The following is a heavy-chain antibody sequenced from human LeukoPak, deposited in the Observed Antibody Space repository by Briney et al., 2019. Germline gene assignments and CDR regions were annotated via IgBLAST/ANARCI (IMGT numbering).Heavy chain of an antibody. CDR1: GGSISRHY. J-gene: IGHJ3*02. Sequence: PSETLSLTCTVSGGSISRHYWSWIRQPPGKGLEWIGYVYHTGSTNYTPSLRGRVSMSLDTSTSQFSLKLTSVTAADTAVYHCAKHTGYFHGASTNSDAFDIWGQGTMVIVSS. CDR2: VYHTGST. CDR3: AKHTGYFHGASTNSDAFDI. V-gene: IGHV4-59*11. D-gene: IGHD3-10*01.